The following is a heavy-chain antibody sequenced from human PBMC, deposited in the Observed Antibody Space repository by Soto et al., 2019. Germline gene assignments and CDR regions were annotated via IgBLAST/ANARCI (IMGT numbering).Heavy chain of an antibody. D-gene: IGHD3-10*01. J-gene: IGHJ4*02. V-gene: IGHV3-9*01. CDR2: ISWKSGSI. Sequence: GGSLRLSCAASGFTFDDYAMHWVRQAPGKGLEWVSGISWKSGSIGYADSVKGRFIISRDDSKNTLYLQMNSLRPEDTAVYYCASITMLRGVKFDYWGQGTLVTVSS. CDR3: ASITMLRGVKFDY. CDR1: GFTFDDYA.